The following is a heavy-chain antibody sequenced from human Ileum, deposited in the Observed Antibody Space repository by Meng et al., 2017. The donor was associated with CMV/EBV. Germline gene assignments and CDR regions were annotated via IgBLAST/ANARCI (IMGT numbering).Heavy chain of an antibody. V-gene: IGHV3-74*01. D-gene: IGHD3-3*01. CDR1: GVTFSSDC. CDR2: INRDGGFT. Sequence: GGSLTLSCAASGVTFSSDCRHCVRPDPGRGLVGGSRINRDGGFTAYADSMRGRFTISRDNAKNTLYLQVNSLTAVDTAVYYCARGGFGADSWSGYYPVNWFDPWGQGTPVTGSS. CDR3: ARGGFGADSWSGYYPVNWFDP. J-gene: IGHJ5*02.